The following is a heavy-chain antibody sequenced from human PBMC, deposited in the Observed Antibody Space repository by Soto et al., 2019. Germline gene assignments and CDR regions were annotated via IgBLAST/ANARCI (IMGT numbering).Heavy chain of an antibody. V-gene: IGHV1-3*01. D-gene: IGHD2-8*02. CDR1: GYTFTSYA. Sequence: QVHLVQSGAEVKKPGASVQVSCKASGYTFTSYAMHWVRQAPGQGLEWMGWINVGNGNTRYSQKFQGRVTISRDTSASTAYMDLRSLRSEDTAVYYCARALLVVAPGDYWGQGTLVTVSS. J-gene: IGHJ4*02. CDR3: ARALLVVAPGDY. CDR2: INVGNGNT.